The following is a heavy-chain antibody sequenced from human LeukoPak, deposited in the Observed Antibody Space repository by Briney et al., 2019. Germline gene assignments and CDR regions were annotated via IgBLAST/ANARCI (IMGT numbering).Heavy chain of an antibody. J-gene: IGHJ4*02. Sequence: GGSLRLSCAASGFSFSSYAMGWVRQAPGKGLEWVSAISGSGGSTYYADPVKGRFTISRDNSKNTLYPQMNSLRAGDTAVYYCAKVFRDYSSSHLFDYWGQGTLVTVSS. V-gene: IGHV3-23*01. CDR2: ISGSGGST. CDR3: AKVFRDYSSSHLFDY. D-gene: IGHD6-13*01. CDR1: GFSFSSYA.